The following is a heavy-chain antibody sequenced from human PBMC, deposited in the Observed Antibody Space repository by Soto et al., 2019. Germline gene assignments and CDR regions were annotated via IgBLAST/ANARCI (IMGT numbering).Heavy chain of an antibody. D-gene: IGHD5-12*01. CDR2: MNPNSGNT. CDR1: GYTFTSYD. Sequence: QVQLVQSGADVKKPGASLKVSCKAPGYTFTSYDINWVRPATGQGLEWMGWMNPNSGNTGYAQKFQGRVTMTRNSSISTAYMELSSLRSDDTVVYYCARAGAGVATKRQSDYWGQGTLVPVFS. V-gene: IGHV1-8*01. CDR3: ARAGAGVATKRQSDY. J-gene: IGHJ4*02.